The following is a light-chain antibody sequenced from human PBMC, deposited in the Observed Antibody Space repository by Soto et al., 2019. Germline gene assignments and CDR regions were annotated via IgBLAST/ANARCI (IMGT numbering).Light chain of an antibody. CDR2: AAS. Sequence: DIQLTQSPSFLSASVGDRVTISCRAGQGISTYLAWYQQKPGKAPNLLIYAASTLQSGVPSRFIGSGSGTEFSLTISSLQPEDFATYYCQQLNSYPLSFGGGTKVEIK. CDR1: QGISTY. J-gene: IGKJ4*01. V-gene: IGKV1-9*01. CDR3: QQLNSYPLS.